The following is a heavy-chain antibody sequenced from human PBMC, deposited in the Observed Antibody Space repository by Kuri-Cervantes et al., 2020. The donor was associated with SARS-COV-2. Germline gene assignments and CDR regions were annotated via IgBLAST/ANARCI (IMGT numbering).Heavy chain of an antibody. V-gene: IGHV4-34*01. J-gene: IGHJ5*02. CDR1: GGSFSGYY. Sequence: GSLRLSCAVYGGSFSGYYWSWIRQPPGKGLEWIGEINHSGSTNYNPSLKSRVTISVDTSKNQFSLKLSSVTAADTAVYYCARALPITIFGVVTPYSWFDPWGQGTLVTVSS. CDR2: INHSGST. CDR3: ARALPITIFGVVTPYSWFDP. D-gene: IGHD3-3*01.